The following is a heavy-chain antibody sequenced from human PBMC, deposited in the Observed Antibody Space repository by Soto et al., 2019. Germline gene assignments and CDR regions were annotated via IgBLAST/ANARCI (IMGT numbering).Heavy chain of an antibody. J-gene: IGHJ4*02. D-gene: IGHD6-19*01. Sequence: SETLSLTCTVSGGSLSTYYWSWIRQPPGKGLEWIVYMSYSGSSNYNPSLKSRVTMSVDTSKNQVSLKLSSVTAADTAVYYCARDNGWYSSGYDYWGQGTLVTVSA. V-gene: IGHV4-59*12. CDR1: GGSLSTYY. CDR2: MSYSGSS. CDR3: ARDNGWYSSGYDY.